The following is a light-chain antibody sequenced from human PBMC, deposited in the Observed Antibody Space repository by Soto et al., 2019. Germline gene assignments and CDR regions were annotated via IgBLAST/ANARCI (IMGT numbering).Light chain of an antibody. CDR3: QQHGSFPLT. CDR1: QSVSSNY. Sequence: EIVLTQSPGTLSLSPGERATLSCRASQSVSSNYLAWYQQKPGQAPRLLIYDASSRATGIPDRFSGSGSGTDITLTISRLEPEDFAVYYCQQHGSFPLTFGGGTKVEIK. J-gene: IGKJ4*01. CDR2: DAS. V-gene: IGKV3-20*01.